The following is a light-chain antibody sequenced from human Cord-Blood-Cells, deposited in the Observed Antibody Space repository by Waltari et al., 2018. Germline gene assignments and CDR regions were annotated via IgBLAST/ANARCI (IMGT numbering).Light chain of an antibody. Sequence: QSALTQPASVSGSPGQSLTISCTGTSSDVGCYNLVSWYQQRPGKAPKHMIYGVRKPPSGVSNRVSGSKSGNTASLAIPGRQAEDEANYCCCSYAGSYVFGTGTKVTVL. CDR2: GVR. V-gene: IGLV2-23*02. J-gene: IGLJ1*01. CDR1: SSDVGCYNL. CDR3: CSYAGSYV.